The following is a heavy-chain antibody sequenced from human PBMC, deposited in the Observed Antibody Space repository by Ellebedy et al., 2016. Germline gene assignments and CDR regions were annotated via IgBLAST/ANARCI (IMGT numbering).Heavy chain of an antibody. J-gene: IGHJ6*02. D-gene: IGHD2-21*01. CDR1: GYTFTGYY. CDR3: ARGDSSYYYYYGMDV. Sequence: ASVKVSXXASGYTFTGYYMHWVRQAPGQGLEWMGWINPNSGGTNYAQKFQGWVTMTRDTSISTAYMELSRLRSDDTAVYYCARGDSSYYYYYGMDVWGQGTTVTVSS. CDR2: INPNSGGT. V-gene: IGHV1-2*04.